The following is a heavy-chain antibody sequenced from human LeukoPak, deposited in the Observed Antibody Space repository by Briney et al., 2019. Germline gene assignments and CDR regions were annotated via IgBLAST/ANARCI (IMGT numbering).Heavy chain of an antibody. D-gene: IGHD6-6*01. CDR1: GFSFSIYS. V-gene: IGHV3-7*05. CDR2: IRQDGIER. J-gene: IGHJ4*02. CDR3: ARGGVFAISY. Sequence: GGSLRLSCAASGFSFSIYSMTWVRQAPGKGLEWVANIRQDGIERYYEDSVKGRFTISRDNAQNSLYLLMNGLRAEDTAVYCCARGGVFAISYWGQGTLVTVSS.